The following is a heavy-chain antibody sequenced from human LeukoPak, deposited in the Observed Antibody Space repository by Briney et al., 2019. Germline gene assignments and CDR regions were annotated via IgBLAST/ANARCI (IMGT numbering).Heavy chain of an antibody. D-gene: IGHD3-22*01. V-gene: IGHV3-9*03. CDR1: GFTLDDYA. Sequence: PGRSLRLSCAASGFTLDDYAMHWVRQAPGKGLEWVSGISWNSGSIGYADSVKGRFTISRDDAKNSLYLQMNSLRAEDMAFYYCAKGGFDSSGSLIGYFDYWGQGILVTVSS. CDR3: AKGGFDSSGSLIGYFDY. J-gene: IGHJ4*02. CDR2: ISWNSGSI.